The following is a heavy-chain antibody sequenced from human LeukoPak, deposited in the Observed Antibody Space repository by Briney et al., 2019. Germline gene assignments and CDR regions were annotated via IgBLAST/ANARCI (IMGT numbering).Heavy chain of an antibody. J-gene: IGHJ4*02. CDR3: AGEPAAGHFDY. V-gene: IGHV3-21*01. D-gene: IGHD6-13*01. Sequence: GGSLRLSCAASGFTFSSYSMNWVRQAPGKGLEWVSSISSSSSYIYYADSVKGRFTISRDNAKNSLYLQMNSLRAEDTAVYYCAGEPAAGHFDYWGQGTLVTVSS. CDR2: ISSSSSYI. CDR1: GFTFSSYS.